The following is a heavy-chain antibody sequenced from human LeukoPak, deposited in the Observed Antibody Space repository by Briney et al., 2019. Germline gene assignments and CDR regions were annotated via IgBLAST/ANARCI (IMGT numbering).Heavy chain of an antibody. CDR1: GFTFSSYA. D-gene: IGHD3-9*01. Sequence: GGSLLLSCAASGFTFSSYAMSWVRPAPGKVLEWVSAISGSGGSTYYADSVKGRFTISRDNSKSTLYLQMNSLRAEDTAAYYCANGGYFDWSPPDYWGQGTLVTVSS. J-gene: IGHJ4*02. V-gene: IGHV3-23*01. CDR2: ISGSGGST. CDR3: ANGGYFDWSPPDY.